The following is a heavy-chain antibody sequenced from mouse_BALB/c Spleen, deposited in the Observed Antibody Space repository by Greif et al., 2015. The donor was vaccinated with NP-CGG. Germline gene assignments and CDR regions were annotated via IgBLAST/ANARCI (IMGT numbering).Heavy chain of an antibody. Sequence: EVKLVESGGGLVKPGGSLKLSCAASGFTFSSYTMSWVRQTPEKRLEWVATISSGGGNTYYPDSVKGRFTISRDNAKNNLYLQMSSLRSEDTALYYCARSPYPSYAMDYRGQGTSVTVSS. CDR3: ARSPYPSYAMDY. V-gene: IGHV5-9*03. D-gene: IGHD6-1*01. CDR1: GFTFSSYT. J-gene: IGHJ4*01. CDR2: ISSGGGNT.